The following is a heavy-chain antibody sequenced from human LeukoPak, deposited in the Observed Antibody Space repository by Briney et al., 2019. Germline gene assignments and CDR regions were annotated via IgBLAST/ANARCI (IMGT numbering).Heavy chain of an antibody. CDR2: INSDGSST. D-gene: IGHD6-13*01. V-gene: IGHV3-74*01. J-gene: IGHJ5*02. CDR3: ARXRQIAAGNFFDP. CDR1: GFTFSNYW. Sequence: TGGSLRLSCAASGFTFSNYWMHWVRQAPGRGLVWVSRINSDGSSTTYADSVKGRFTISRDNAKNTLYLQMNNLRAEDTAVYSXARXRQIAAGNFFDPWGQGTLVTVSS.